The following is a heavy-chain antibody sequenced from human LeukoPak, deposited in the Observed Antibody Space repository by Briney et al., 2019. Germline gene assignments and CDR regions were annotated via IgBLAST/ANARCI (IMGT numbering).Heavy chain of an antibody. CDR2: INHSGST. V-gene: IGHV4-34*01. J-gene: IGHJ4*02. CDR3: ASVGYSYGFDY. Sequence: PSETLSLTCAVYGGSFSGYYWSWIRQPPGKGLEWIGEINHSGSTNYNPSLKSRVTISVDTSKNRFSLKLSSVTAADTAVYYCASVGYSYGFDYWGQGTLVTVSS. D-gene: IGHD5-18*01. CDR1: GGSFSGYY.